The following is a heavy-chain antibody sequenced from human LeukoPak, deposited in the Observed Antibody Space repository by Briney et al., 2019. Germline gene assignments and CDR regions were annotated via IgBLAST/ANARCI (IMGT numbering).Heavy chain of an antibody. V-gene: IGHV3-23*01. D-gene: IGHD3-10*02. Sequence: GGSLRLSCAASGFTFTSYAMSWVRQAPGKGLEWVSGISGSGGSTYYADSVKGRFIISRENSKKMLYLQMNSLRAEDTAVYYCAKDQFYHGYVPGWFDPWVQGTLVTVSS. CDR1: GFTFTSYA. J-gene: IGHJ5*02. CDR2: ISGSGGST. CDR3: AKDQFYHGYVPGWFDP.